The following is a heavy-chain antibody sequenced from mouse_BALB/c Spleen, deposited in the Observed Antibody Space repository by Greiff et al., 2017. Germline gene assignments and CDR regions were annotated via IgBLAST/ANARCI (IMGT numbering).Heavy chain of an antibody. Sequence: QVQLQQSGPGLVQPSQSLSITCTVSGFSLTSYGVHWVRQSPGKGLEWLGVIWSGGSTDYNAAFISRLSISKDNSKSQVFFKMNSLQAKDTAIYYRARAYYGNPYAMDYWGQGTSVTVSS. J-gene: IGHJ4*01. V-gene: IGHV2-2*02. CDR1: GFSLTSYG. CDR2: IWSGGST. CDR3: ARAYYGNPYAMDY. D-gene: IGHD2-10*01.